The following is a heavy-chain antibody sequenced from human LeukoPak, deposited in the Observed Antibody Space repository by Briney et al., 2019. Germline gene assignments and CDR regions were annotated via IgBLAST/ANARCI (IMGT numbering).Heavy chain of an antibody. CDR2: IYYSGST. V-gene: IGHV4-61*01. CDR3: ARAGIRDSSGWYWGY. Sequence: PSETLSLTCTVSGGSVSSGSYYWSWIRQPPGKGLECIGYIYYSGSTNYNPSLKSRVTISVDTSKNQFSLKLSSVTAADTAVYYCARAGIRDSSGWYWGYWGQGTLVTVSS. J-gene: IGHJ4*02. D-gene: IGHD6-19*01. CDR1: GGSVSSGSYY.